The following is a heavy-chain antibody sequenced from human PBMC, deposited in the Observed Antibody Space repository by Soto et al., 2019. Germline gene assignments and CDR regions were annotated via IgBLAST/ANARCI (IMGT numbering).Heavy chain of an antibody. V-gene: IGHV4-4*07. CDR3: ARDRPIVATSGYGMDV. D-gene: IGHD5-12*01. CDR1: GCSISSYY. CDR2: VYTSGST. J-gene: IGHJ6*02. Sequence: PSETLSLTCTVSGCSISSYYWSWIRQPAGKGLEWIGRVYTSGSTNYNPSLRSRVTMSVDTSKNQFSLKLNSVTAADTAVYYCARDRPIVATSGYGMDVWGQGTAVTVSS.